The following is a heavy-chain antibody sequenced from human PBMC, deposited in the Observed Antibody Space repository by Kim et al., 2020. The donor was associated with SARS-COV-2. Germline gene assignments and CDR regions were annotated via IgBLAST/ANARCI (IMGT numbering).Heavy chain of an antibody. CDR3: ARDCLFGELFSWFDP. CDR1: GYTFTSYY. J-gene: IGHJ5*02. CDR2: INPSGGST. V-gene: IGHV1-46*01. Sequence: ASVKVSCKASGYTFTSYYMHWVRQAPGQGLEWMGIINPSGGSTSYAQKFQGRVTMTRDTSTSTVYMELSSLRSEDTAVYYCARDCLFGELFSWFDPWGQGTLVTVSS. D-gene: IGHD3-10*02.